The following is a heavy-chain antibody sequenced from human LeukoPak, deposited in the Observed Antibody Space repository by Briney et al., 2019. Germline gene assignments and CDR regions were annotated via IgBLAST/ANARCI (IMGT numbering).Heavy chain of an antibody. CDR1: RLTFNNYW. CDR2: INIDGSSI. J-gene: IGHJ4*02. D-gene: IGHD6-13*01. Sequence: PGGSLRLSCTASRLTFNNYWMHWVRQAPGKGLVWVSRINIDGSSISYADSVKGRFTISRDSAKSTLYLQMNSLRAEDAALYYCARVPATGTQFDYWGQGTLVTVSS. V-gene: IGHV3-74*01. CDR3: ARVPATGTQFDY.